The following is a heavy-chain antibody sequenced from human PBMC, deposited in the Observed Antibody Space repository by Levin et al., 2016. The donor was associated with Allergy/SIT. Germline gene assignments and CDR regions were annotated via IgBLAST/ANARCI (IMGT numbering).Heavy chain of an antibody. D-gene: IGHD3-16*01. CDR3: ARSHLRYRDSRVWGY. J-gene: IGHJ4*02. Sequence: SETLSLTCAGGSFNGYYWSWIRQPPGKGLEWIGEINHSGSTNYNPSLKSRVTISVDTSRNLFSLKLSSVTAADTAVYYCARSHLRYRDSRVWGYWGQGTLVTVSS. CDR2: INHSGST. V-gene: IGHV4-34*01. CDR1: GSFNGYY.